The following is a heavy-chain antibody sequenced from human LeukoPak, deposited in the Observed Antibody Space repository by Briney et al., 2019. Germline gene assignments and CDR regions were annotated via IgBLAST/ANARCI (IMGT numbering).Heavy chain of an antibody. CDR3: VRDLDFGFDY. CDR2: ISSSGSTI. Sequence: GGSLRLSCAASGFTFSSSEMNWVRQAPGKGLEWVSYISSSGSTIYYADSVKGRFTISRDNAKSSLFLQMNSLRDEDTAVYYCVRDLDFGFDYWGQGTLVTVSS. J-gene: IGHJ4*02. CDR1: GFTFSSSE. V-gene: IGHV3-48*03. D-gene: IGHD4-17*01.